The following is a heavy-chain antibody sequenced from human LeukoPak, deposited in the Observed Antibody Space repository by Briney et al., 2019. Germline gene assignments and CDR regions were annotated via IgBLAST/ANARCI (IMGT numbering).Heavy chain of an antibody. J-gene: IGHJ4*02. CDR2: IYSGGST. D-gene: IGHD1-26*01. CDR1: GFTFSSYA. CDR3: ARGWWELLPFDY. Sequence: GGSLRLSCAASGFTFSSYAMSWVRQAPGKGLEWVSVIYSGGSTYYADSVKGRFTISRDNSKNTLYLQMNSLRAEDTAVYYCARGWWELLPFDYWGQGTLVTVSS. V-gene: IGHV3-66*01.